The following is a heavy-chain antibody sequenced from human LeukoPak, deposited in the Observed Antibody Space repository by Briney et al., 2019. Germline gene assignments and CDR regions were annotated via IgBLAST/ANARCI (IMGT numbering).Heavy chain of an antibody. CDR3: ATTLDYYDSSGYVMYYFDY. D-gene: IGHD3-22*01. J-gene: IGHJ4*02. V-gene: IGHV3-23*01. Sequence: GGSLRLSCAASGFTFSSYAMSWVRQAPGKGLEWVSAISGSGGSTYYADSVKGRFTISRDNSKNTLYLQMNGLRAEDTAVYYCATTLDYYDSSGYVMYYFDYWGQGTLVTVSS. CDR1: GFTFSSYA. CDR2: ISGSGGST.